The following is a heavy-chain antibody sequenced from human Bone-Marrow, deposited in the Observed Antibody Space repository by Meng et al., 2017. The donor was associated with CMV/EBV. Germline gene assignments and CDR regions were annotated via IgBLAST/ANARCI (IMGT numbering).Heavy chain of an antibody. Sequence: GESLKISCAASGFTFSDYYMSWIRQAPGKGLEWVSYISSSGSTIYYADSVKGRFTISRDKSKNTLYLQMNSLRVEDMAVYYCARCPPVVVRCYWYFDLWGRGTLVTVSS. J-gene: IGHJ2*01. CDR3: ARCPPVVVRCYWYFDL. D-gene: IGHD2-15*01. V-gene: IGHV3-11*01. CDR1: GFTFSDYY. CDR2: ISSSGSTI.